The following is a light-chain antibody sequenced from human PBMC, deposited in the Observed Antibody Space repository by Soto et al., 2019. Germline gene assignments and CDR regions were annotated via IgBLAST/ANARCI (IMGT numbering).Light chain of an antibody. CDR3: CSYAGTYTWV. V-gene: IGLV2-11*01. CDR2: DVN. CDR1: SSDVGGYNY. Sequence: QSALTQPRSVSGSPGQSVTISCIGTSSDVGGYNYVSWYQQHPGKAPKFMIYDVNKRPSGVPDRFSGSKSGSTASLTISGLQNDDEADYYCCSYAGTYTWVFGGGTKLTVL. J-gene: IGLJ3*02.